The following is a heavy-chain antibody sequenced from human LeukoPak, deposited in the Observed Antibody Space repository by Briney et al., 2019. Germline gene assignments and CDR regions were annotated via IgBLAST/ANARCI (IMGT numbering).Heavy chain of an antibody. J-gene: IGHJ3*02. V-gene: IGHV3-21*01. CDR1: GFTFSNAR. CDR3: AKKMDDAFDI. Sequence: GTLTLTCAASGFTFSNARMNRLRPAPGPGLVWVSFISSSSAYISYTDLVKGRFTISRDNDKNSLYLQMNNLRAEDTSVYYCAKKMDDAFDIWGQGTMVTVSS. D-gene: IGHD5-24*01. CDR2: ISSSSAYI.